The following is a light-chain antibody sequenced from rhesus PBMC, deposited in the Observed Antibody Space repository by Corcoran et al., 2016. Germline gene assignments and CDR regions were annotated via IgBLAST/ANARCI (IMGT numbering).Light chain of an antibody. CDR1: ESVGSY. J-gene: IGKJ3*01. V-gene: IGKV3-40*03. CDR2: SAY. CDR3: QQYNDLLPFT. Sequence: EIVMTQSPATLSLSPGETATLSCRASESVGSYLAWYQQKPGQAPKLPGHSAYFRATAIPVRFSGSVSRTEFTLTISGLEPEDVGVYHCQQYNDLLPFTFGPGTKLDIK.